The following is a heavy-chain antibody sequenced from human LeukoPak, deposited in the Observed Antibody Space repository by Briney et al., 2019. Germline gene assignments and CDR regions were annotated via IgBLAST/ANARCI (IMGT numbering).Heavy chain of an antibody. J-gene: IGHJ4*02. CDR1: GYSISSGYY. CDR2: IYHSGST. D-gene: IGHD2-8*01. CDR3: SGGYCTNGVCYTGDY. Sequence: SETLSLTCAVSGYSISSGYYWGWIRPPPGKGLEWIGSIYHSGSTYYNPSLKSRVTISVDTSKNQFSLKLSSVTAADTAVYYCSGGYCTNGVCYTGDYWGQGTLVTVSS. V-gene: IGHV4-38-2*01.